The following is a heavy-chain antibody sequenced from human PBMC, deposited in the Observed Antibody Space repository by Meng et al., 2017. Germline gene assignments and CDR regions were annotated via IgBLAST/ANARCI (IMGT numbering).Heavy chain of an antibody. J-gene: IGHJ6*02. V-gene: IGHV3-43D*03. Sequence: GESLKISCAASGFTFDDYAMPWVRQAPGKGLEWVSLSSWDGGSTYYADSVKGRFTISRDNSKNSLYLQMNSLRAEDTALYYCAKDGYGDYYGMDVWGQGTTVTVSS. CDR2: SSWDGGST. CDR1: GFTFDDYA. D-gene: IGHD4-17*01. CDR3: AKDGYGDYYGMDV.